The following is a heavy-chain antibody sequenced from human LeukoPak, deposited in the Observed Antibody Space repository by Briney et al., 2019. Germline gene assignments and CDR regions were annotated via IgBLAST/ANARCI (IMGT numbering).Heavy chain of an antibody. Sequence: SETLSLTCTVSGGSISSSSYYWGWIRQPPGKGLEWIGSIYYSGSTYYNPSLKSRVTISVDTSKNQFSLKLSSVTAADTAVYYCARDSGYYSAWFDPWGQGTLVTVSS. CDR1: GGSISSSSYY. CDR2: IYYSGST. J-gene: IGHJ5*02. D-gene: IGHD3-22*01. CDR3: ARDSGYYSAWFDP. V-gene: IGHV4-39*07.